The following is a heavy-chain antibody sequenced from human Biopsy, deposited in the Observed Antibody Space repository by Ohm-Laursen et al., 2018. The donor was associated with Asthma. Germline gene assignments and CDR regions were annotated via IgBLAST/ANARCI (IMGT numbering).Heavy chain of an antibody. CDR2: IHYSGST. CDR3: ARASVAASSNWFDP. Sequence: SDTLSLTCTVSSASIKTDDHYWSWLRQPPGKGLEWFGFIHYSGSTSYNPSLKGGVTISVDTSKNQFSLKLSSVTAADTAVYYCARASVAASSNWFDPWGQGTLVTVSS. D-gene: IGHD6-19*01. V-gene: IGHV4-30-4*02. J-gene: IGHJ5*02. CDR1: SASIKTDDHY.